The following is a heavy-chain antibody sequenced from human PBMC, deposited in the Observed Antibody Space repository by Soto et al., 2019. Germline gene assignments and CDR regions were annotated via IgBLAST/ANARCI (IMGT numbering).Heavy chain of an antibody. CDR2: IYYSGST. V-gene: IGHV4-31*03. CDR1: GGSVSSGDYY. CDR3: ARVGGVTTVPPSGYYLDY. D-gene: IGHD4-17*01. J-gene: IGHJ4*02. Sequence: PSETLSLTCTVSGGSVSSGDYYWSWIRQHPGKGLEWIGYIYYSGSTYYNPSLKSRVSISVDTSKNQFSLKLSSVTAADTAVYYCARVGGVTTVPPSGYYLDYWGQGT.